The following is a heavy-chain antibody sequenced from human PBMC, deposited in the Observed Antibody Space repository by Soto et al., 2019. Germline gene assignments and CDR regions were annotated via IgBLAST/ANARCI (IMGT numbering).Heavy chain of an antibody. D-gene: IGHD6-6*01. V-gene: IGHV3-7*01. CDR2: IKQDGSEK. CDR3: ARDSIAAPSYYGDY. Sequence: EVQLVESGGGLVQPGGSLRLSCAASGFTFSSYWMSWVRQAPGKGLEWVANIKQDGSEKYYVDSVKGRFTISRDNAKNSLYLQMNSLRAEDTAVYYCARDSIAAPSYYGDYWGQGTLVTVSS. J-gene: IGHJ4*02. CDR1: GFTFSSYW.